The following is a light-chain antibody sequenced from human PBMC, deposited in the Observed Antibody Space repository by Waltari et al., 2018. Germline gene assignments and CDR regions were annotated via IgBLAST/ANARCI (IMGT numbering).Light chain of an antibody. Sequence: PVLTQSPSPYAFLGASVPLPCSLTQRHSTYAIASHQHQPMKGPRFLMRLNSDGRHIKGDRIPGRFSGSSSGAERYLTISSLQSEDEADYYCQTWATDILVVFGGGTKLTVL. CDR3: QTWATDILVV. J-gene: IGLJ2*01. CDR2: LNSDGRH. V-gene: IGLV4-69*01. CDR1: QRHSTYA.